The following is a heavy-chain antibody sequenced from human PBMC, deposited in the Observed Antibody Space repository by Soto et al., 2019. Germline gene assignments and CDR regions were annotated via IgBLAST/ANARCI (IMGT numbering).Heavy chain of an antibody. J-gene: IGHJ4*02. CDR3: ARDFSGPMDY. V-gene: IGHV1-46*01. CDR1: GYTFTNYY. CDR2: IYPSGGST. Sequence: ASVKVSCKASGYTFTNYYMHWVRQAPGQGLEWMGIIYPSGGSTRNAQKFQGRVTMTRDTSTSTVYMELSSLRSEDTAVYYCARDFSGPMDYWGRGTMVTVSS. D-gene: IGHD3-10*01.